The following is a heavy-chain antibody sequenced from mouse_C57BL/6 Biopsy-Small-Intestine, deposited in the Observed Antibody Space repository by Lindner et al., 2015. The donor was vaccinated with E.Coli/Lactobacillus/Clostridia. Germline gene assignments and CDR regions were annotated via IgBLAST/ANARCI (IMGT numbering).Heavy chain of an antibody. CDR1: GYTFSNHG. V-gene: IGHV1-74*01. CDR2: ISGSNGDT. D-gene: IGHD3-2*02. CDR3: ARDTKPISWSDQGVYYFDS. Sequence: SVKVSCKASGYTFSNHGISWLRQAPGQGLEWMGWISGSNGDTNYAQSVQGRVTLTTDTSTTTAYMELRSLRSDDTAVYYCARDTKPISWSDQGVYYFDSWGQGTLVTVSS. J-gene: IGHJ2*01.